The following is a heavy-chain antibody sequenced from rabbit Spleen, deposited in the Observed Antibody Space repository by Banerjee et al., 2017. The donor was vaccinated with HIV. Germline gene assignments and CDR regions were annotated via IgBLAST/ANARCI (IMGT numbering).Heavy chain of an antibody. D-gene: IGHD2-1*01. V-gene: IGHV1S45*01. CDR3: ARAITADDDFTL. CDR1: GFSFGSGYW. CDR2: IYAGSGGNT. Sequence: QEQLEESGGDLVKPEGSLTLTCTASGFSFGSGYWICWVRQAPGKGLEWIACIYAGSGGNTAYASWAKGRFTISKTSSTTVTLQMTSLTAADTATYFCARAITADDDFTLWGQGTLVTVS. J-gene: IGHJ4*01.